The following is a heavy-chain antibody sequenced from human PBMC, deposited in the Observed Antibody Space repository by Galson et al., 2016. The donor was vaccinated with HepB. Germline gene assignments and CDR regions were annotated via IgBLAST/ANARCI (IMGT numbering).Heavy chain of an antibody. J-gene: IGHJ6*02. V-gene: IGHV4-39*02. Sequence: SETLSLTCTVSGGSISSSGYYWGWIRQPPGKGLEWIGTIYFSGSTYYNSSLKSRVTIPVDTSKNHFSLKLSPVTAADTAVYYCTRTGYWYGLDVWGQGTTVTVSS. CDR1: GGSISSSGYY. CDR3: TRTGYWYGLDV. CDR2: IYFSGST.